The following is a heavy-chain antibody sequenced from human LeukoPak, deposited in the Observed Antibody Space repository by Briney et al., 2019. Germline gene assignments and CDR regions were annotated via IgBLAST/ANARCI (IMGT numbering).Heavy chain of an antibody. J-gene: IGHJ4*02. Sequence: GASVKVSCKASGYTFTGYYMHWVRQAPGQGLEWMGWINPNSGGINYAQKFQGRVTMTRDTSISTAYMELSRLRSDDTAVYYCARSYYDFWSGYSPYYFDYWGQGTLVTVSS. CDR1: GYTFTGYY. CDR2: INPNSGGI. D-gene: IGHD3-3*01. V-gene: IGHV1-2*02. CDR3: ARSYYDFWSGYSPYYFDY.